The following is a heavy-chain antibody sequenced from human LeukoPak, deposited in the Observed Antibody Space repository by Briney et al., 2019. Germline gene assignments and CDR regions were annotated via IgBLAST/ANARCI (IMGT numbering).Heavy chain of an antibody. J-gene: IGHJ4*02. Sequence: GASVKVSCKASGYTFTSYAMHWVRQAPGQRLEWMGWINAGNGNTKYSQKFQGRVTITRDTSASTAYMELSSLRSEDTAVYYCARERREAMVTSGQNYWGQGTLVTVSS. CDR3: ARERREAMVTSGQNY. V-gene: IGHV1-3*01. CDR2: INAGNGNT. CDR1: GYTFTSYA. D-gene: IGHD5-18*01.